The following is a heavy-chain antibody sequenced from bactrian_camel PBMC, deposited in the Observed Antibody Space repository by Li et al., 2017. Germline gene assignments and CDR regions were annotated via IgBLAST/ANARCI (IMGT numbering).Heavy chain of an antibody. CDR2: MYSGESST. J-gene: IGHJ4*01. Sequence: QVQLVESGGDSVQSGGSLRLSCVVSGYAYSDGYCLGWFRQAPGKEREGVAQMYSGESSTYYADSVKGRFTISQERANNTVYLQMNNLQPEDTAIYYCAADRAIGCRAGGTWFGRSQYFGQGTQVTVS. CDR1: GYAYSDGYC. D-gene: IGHD2*01. V-gene: IGHV3-3*01.